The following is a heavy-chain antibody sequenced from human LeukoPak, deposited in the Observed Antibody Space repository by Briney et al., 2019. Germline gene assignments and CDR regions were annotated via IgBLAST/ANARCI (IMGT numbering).Heavy chain of an antibody. CDR2: ISSSGSTI. CDR1: GFTFSDYY. CDR3: ARDRGATKVDAFGI. D-gene: IGHD5-12*01. Sequence: GGSLRLSCAASGFTFSDYYMSWIRQAPGKGLEWVSYISSSGSTIYYADSVKGRFTISRDNAKNSLYLQMNSLRAEDTAVYYCARDRGATKVDAFGIWGQGTMVTVSS. J-gene: IGHJ3*02. V-gene: IGHV3-11*01.